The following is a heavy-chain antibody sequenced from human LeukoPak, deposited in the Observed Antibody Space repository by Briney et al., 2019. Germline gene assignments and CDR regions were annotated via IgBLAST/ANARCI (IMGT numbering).Heavy chain of an antibody. D-gene: IGHD3-3*01. J-gene: IGHJ4*02. V-gene: IGHV3-48*04. Sequence: GGSLRLSCAASEFTFSSYSMNWVRQAPGKGLEWVSYISSSSSTIYYADSVKGRFTISRDNSKNTLYLQMNSLRAEDTAVYYCAAHEEDYDFWSGYYAEDYWGQGTLVTVSS. CDR1: EFTFSSYS. CDR3: AAHEEDYDFWSGYYAEDY. CDR2: ISSSSSTI.